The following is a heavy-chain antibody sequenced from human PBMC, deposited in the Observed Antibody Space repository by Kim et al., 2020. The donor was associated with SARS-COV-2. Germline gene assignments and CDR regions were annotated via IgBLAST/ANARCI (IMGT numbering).Heavy chain of an antibody. CDR2: ISYDGSNK. CDR3: AKIHSSGYRERYFDY. V-gene: IGHV3-30*18. D-gene: IGHD3-22*01. Sequence: GGSLRLSCAASGFTFSSYGMHWVRQAPGKGLEWVAVISYDGSNKYYADSVKGRFTISRDNSKNTLYLQMNSLRAEDTAVYYCAKIHSSGYRERYFDYWG. J-gene: IGHJ4*01. CDR1: GFTFSSYG.